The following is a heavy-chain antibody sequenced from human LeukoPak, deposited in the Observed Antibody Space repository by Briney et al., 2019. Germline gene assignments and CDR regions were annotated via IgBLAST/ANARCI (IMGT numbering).Heavy chain of an antibody. CDR3: AKEAGFYCSGGSCDPDFDY. D-gene: IGHD2-15*01. CDR2: ISYDGSNK. V-gene: IGHV3-30*18. CDR1: GFTFSSYG. Sequence: PGGSLRLSCAASGFTFSSYGMHWVRQAPGKGLEWVAVISYDGSNKYYADSVKGRFTISRDNSKNTLYLQTNSLRAEDTAVYYCAKEAGFYCSGGSCDPDFDYWGQGTLVTVSS. J-gene: IGHJ4*02.